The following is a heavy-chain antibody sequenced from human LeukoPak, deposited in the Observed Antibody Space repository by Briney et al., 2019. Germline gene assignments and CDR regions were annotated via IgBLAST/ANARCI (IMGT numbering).Heavy chain of an antibody. Sequence: GSLRLSCVGSGFSFSSFAMTWVRQAPGKGLEWVSTIYGGGTNTFYADSVKGRFTISRDDSKNSLYLQMNSLRAEDTAVYYCATLPGYYDSRVAYWGQGTLVTVSS. CDR1: GFSFSSFA. J-gene: IGHJ4*02. CDR3: ATLPGYYDSRVAY. D-gene: IGHD3-22*01. CDR2: IYGGGTNT. V-gene: IGHV3-23*01.